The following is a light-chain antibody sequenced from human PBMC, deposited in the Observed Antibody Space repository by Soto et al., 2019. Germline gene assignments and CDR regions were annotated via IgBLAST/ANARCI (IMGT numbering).Light chain of an antibody. CDR2: KAS. Sequence: DIQMTQSPSTLSASVGDRVTITCRASQSISIWLAWYQQKPGKAPKILIYKASTLQSGVPSRFSGSRSGTEFTLSISSLQPDDLATYYCQQYDGYPLTFGGGTKVEI. J-gene: IGKJ4*01. V-gene: IGKV1-5*03. CDR3: QQYDGYPLT. CDR1: QSISIW.